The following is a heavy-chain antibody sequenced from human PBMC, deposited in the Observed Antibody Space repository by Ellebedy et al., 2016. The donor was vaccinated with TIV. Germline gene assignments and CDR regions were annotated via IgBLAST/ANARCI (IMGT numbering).Heavy chain of an antibody. V-gene: IGHV3-64*01. Sequence: PGGSLRLSCEASGFIVSSYSMHWVRQAPGRGLEYVSAISYDGGRTYYANSVKDRFTISRDDSKNTLYLQMGSLRPEDLAVYYCARVSAYGTCAFDVWGRGTMVTVSS. J-gene: IGHJ3*01. D-gene: IGHD6-13*01. CDR2: ISYDGGRT. CDR3: ARVSAYGTCAFDV. CDR1: GFIVSSYS.